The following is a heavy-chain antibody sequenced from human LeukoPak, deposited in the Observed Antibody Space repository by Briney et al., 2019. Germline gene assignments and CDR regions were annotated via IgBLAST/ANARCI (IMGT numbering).Heavy chain of an antibody. Sequence: GGSLRLSCAASGFIFSGYSMNWVRQAPGKGLEWVSSISESSSHISYADSVKGRFTISRDNAKNSLYVQLNSLRADDTAVYYCARGVAPAAFDYWGQGTLVTVSS. V-gene: IGHV3-21*01. CDR3: ARGVAPAAFDY. CDR2: ISESSSHI. D-gene: IGHD2-2*01. CDR1: GFIFSGYS. J-gene: IGHJ4*02.